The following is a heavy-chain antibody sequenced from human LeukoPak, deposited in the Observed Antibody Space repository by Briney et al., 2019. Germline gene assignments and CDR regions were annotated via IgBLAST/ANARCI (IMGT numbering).Heavy chain of an antibody. CDR1: GYTFTSYY. V-gene: IGHV1-46*01. Sequence: ASVKVSCKASGYTFTSYYMHWVRQAPGQGLEWMGIINPSGGSTSYAQKFQGRVTMTRDTSTSTVYMELSSLRSEDTAVYCCARVDTAWTARDAFDIWGQGTMVTVSS. J-gene: IGHJ3*02. CDR3: ARVDTAWTARDAFDI. D-gene: IGHD5-18*01. CDR2: INPSGGST.